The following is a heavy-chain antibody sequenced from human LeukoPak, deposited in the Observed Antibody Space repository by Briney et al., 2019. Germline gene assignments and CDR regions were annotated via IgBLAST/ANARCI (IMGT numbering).Heavy chain of an antibody. CDR1: GFTFSSYA. D-gene: IGHD1-26*01. Sequence: GGSLRLSCAASGFTFSSYAMSWVRQAPGKGLEWVSAISGSGGSTYCADSVKGRFTISRDNSKNTLYLQMNSLRAEDTAVYYCAKGRWELPSVVDWFDPWGQGTLVTVSS. CDR3: AKGRWELPSVVDWFDP. J-gene: IGHJ5*02. CDR2: ISGSGGST. V-gene: IGHV3-23*01.